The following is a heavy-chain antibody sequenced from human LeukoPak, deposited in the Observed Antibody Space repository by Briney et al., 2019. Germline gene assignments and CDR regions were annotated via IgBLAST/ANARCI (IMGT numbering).Heavy chain of an antibody. J-gene: IGHJ4*02. CDR2: IKQDGSEK. D-gene: IGHD3-10*01. V-gene: IGHV3-7*01. Sequence: GGSLRLSCAASGLTLRDAWVSWVRQAPGKGLEWVANIKQDGSEKYYVDSVKGRFTISRDNAKNSLYLQMNSLRAEDTAVYYCARAAGVDYWGQGTLVTVSS. CDR3: ARAAGVDY. CDR1: GLTLRDAW.